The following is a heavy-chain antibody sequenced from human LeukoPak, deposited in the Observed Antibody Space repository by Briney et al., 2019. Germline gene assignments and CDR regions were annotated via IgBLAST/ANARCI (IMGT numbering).Heavy chain of an antibody. CDR2: ISTTGST. CDR3: ARHSDYRLNYYFDC. V-gene: IGHV4-4*07. CDR1: GASISSHY. Sequence: SETLSLTCTVSGASISSHYWSWVRQPAGKGLEWIGRISTTGSTNYNSSLKSRLTMSLDTSKNQFSLRLSSVTAADTAIYHCARHSDYRLNYYFDCWGQGTLVTVSS. J-gene: IGHJ4*02. D-gene: IGHD4-4*01.